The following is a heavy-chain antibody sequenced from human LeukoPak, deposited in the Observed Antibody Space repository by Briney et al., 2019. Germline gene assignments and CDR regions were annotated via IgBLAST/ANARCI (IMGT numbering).Heavy chain of an antibody. Sequence: SETLSLTCTVSGGSISSSSYYWGWIRQPPGKGLEWIGSIYYSGSTYYNPSLKSRVTISVDRSKNQFSLKLSSVTAADTAVYYCARSSTGHFDYWGQGTLVTVSS. CDR2: IYYSGST. CDR3: ARSSTGHFDY. D-gene: IGHD2-2*01. V-gene: IGHV4-39*07. J-gene: IGHJ4*02. CDR1: GGSISSSSYY.